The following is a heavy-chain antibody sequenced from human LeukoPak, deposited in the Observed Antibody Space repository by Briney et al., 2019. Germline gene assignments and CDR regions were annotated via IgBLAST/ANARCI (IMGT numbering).Heavy chain of an antibody. CDR1: GFSFSSAYY. V-gene: IGHV4-38-2*02. Sequence: SETLSLTCTVSGFSFSSAYYWGWIRQPPGRGLEWIGNVYHSGSTYLNPSLKSRVTISVDTSKNQFSLKLSSVTAADTAVYYCARRGGSGILWGQGTLVTVSS. D-gene: IGHD3-10*01. CDR2: VYHSGST. J-gene: IGHJ4*02. CDR3: ARRGGSGIL.